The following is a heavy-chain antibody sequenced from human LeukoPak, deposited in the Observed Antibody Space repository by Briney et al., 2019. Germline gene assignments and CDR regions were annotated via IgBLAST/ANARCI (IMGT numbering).Heavy chain of an antibody. Sequence: AGGSLRLSCAASGFTFSDYYMSWIRQAPGKGLDWVAVISYDGSNKYYVDSVKGRFTISRDNSKNMLYLQTNSLRAEDTAVYYCAKNELLWFGEFDAFDIWGQGTMVTVSS. CDR3: AKNELLWFGEFDAFDI. D-gene: IGHD3-10*01. J-gene: IGHJ3*02. CDR1: GFTFSDYY. CDR2: ISYDGSNK. V-gene: IGHV3-30*18.